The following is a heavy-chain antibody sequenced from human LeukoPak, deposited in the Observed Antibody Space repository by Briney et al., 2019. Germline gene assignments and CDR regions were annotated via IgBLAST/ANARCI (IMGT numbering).Heavy chain of an antibody. D-gene: IGHD6-19*01. CDR3: ARDASALH. Sequence: GGSLRLSCAASGLIFSKYWMTWVRQAPGKGLEWVASINPDGSEKYYLDSVKGRFYISRDNARNSVYLQMNSLRDDDTSVYYCARDASALHWGRGTLVTVSS. J-gene: IGHJ4*02. V-gene: IGHV3-7*01. CDR1: GLIFSKYW. CDR2: INPDGSEK.